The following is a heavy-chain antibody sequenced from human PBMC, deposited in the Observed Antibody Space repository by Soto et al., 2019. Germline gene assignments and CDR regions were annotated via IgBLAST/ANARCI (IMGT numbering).Heavy chain of an antibody. D-gene: IGHD4-17*01. CDR1: GFNFTSSA. V-gene: IGHV1-58*01. CDR3: AADLWATVFYYYYYGMDV. Sequence: GASVKVSCKASGFNFTSSAVQWVRQARGQRLEWIGWIVVGSGNTSYAQKFQERVTITMEMSTSTAYMELSSLRSEDTAVYYCAADLWATVFYYYYYGMDVWGRGTTVTVSS. J-gene: IGHJ6*02. CDR2: IVVGSGNT.